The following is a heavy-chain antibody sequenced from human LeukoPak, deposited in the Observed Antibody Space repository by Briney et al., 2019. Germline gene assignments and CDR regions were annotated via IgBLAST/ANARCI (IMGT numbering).Heavy chain of an antibody. CDR3: ARQTVVVTGPDY. CDR1: GGSISSRSYY. J-gene: IGHJ4*02. CDR2: LYYSGST. V-gene: IGHV4-39*01. Sequence: SETLSLTCTVSGGSISSRSYYWGWIRQPPGKGLEWIGSLYYSGSTYYNPSLKSRVTISVDTSKNPFSLKLSSVTAADTAVYYCARQTVVVTGPDYWGQGTLVTVSS. D-gene: IGHD2-21*02.